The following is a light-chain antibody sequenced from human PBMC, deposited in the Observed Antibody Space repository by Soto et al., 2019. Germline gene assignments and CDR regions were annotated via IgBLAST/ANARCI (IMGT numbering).Light chain of an antibody. J-gene: IGKJ3*01. CDR3: QQSYSTPV. CDR1: QSISSY. V-gene: IGKV1-39*01. Sequence: DIQMTQSPYSLSASVGDRVTITCRASQSISSYLNWYQQKPGKAPKLLIYAASSLQSGVPSRFSGSGSGTDFTLTISSLQPEDFATYYCQQSYSTPVFGPGTKVDIK. CDR2: AAS.